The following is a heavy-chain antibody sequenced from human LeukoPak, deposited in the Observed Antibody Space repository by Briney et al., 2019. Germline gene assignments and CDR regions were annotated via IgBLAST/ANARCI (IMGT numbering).Heavy chain of an antibody. CDR3: ATGKSSGWFDY. D-gene: IGHD6-19*01. V-gene: IGHV4-34*01. J-gene: IGHJ4*02. CDR2: INHSGST. Sequence: SETLSLTCAVYGGSFSGYYWSWIRQPPGKGLERIGEINHSGSTNYNPSLKSRVTISVDTSKNQVSLKLSSVTAADTAVYYCATGKSSGWFDYSGQGTLVTVSS. CDR1: GGSFSGYY.